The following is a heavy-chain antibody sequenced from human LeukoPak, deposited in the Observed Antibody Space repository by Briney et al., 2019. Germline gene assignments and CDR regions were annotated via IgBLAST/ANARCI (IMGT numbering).Heavy chain of an antibody. CDR1: GGSFSGYY. Sequence: SETLSLTCAVYGGSFSGYYWTWIRQPPGKGLEWIGEINHSGSANYNPSLKSRVTISVDTSKNQFSLKLSSVTAADTAVYYCARGQGTVTTHWGQGTLVTVSS. CDR3: ARGQGTVTTH. D-gene: IGHD4-17*01. CDR2: INHSGSA. V-gene: IGHV4-34*01. J-gene: IGHJ4*02.